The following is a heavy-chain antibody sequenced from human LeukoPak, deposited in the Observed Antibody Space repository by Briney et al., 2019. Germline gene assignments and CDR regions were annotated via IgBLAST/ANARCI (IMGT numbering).Heavy chain of an antibody. V-gene: IGHV4-34*01. Sequence: SETLSLTCAVSGGSFSAYYWSWIRQPPGKGLEWIGEINHSGSTNYNPSLKSRVTISVDTSKNQFSLKLSSVTAADTAVYYCARRYSIVYDNYYYCMDVWGKGATVTVSS. CDR1: GGSFSAYY. J-gene: IGHJ6*03. CDR3: ARRYSIVYDNYYYCMDV. D-gene: IGHD3-22*01. CDR2: INHSGST.